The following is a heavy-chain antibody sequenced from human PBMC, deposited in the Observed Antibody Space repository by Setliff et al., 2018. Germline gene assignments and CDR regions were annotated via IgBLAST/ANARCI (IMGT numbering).Heavy chain of an antibody. D-gene: IGHD6-13*01. CDR3: SRGRRGSTWTSDS. V-gene: IGHV1-2*02. Sequence: ASVKVSCKASGYTFTGFYIHWVRQAPGQGLEWMGWINPHGGGTTFAQKFQGRVTATTDTSITTTYLKLSGLNFDDTAVYYCSRGRRGSTWTSDSWGQGTLVTVSS. CDR1: GYTFTGFY. J-gene: IGHJ5*01. CDR2: INPHGGGT.